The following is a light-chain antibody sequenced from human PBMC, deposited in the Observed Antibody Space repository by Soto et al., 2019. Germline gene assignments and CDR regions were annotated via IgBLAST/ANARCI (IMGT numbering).Light chain of an antibody. CDR1: ESVTSTP. CDR2: GVS. CDR3: QQYDNSVWT. J-gene: IGKJ1*01. V-gene: IGKV3-20*01. Sequence: EMVLTQSPGTLSLSPGERATLSCRASESVTSTPLAWYQQKPGQAPRLLMYGVSSRATGIPDRFSGSGFGTDFTLTINRLEPEDFAVYFCQQYDNSVWTFGQGTKVDIK.